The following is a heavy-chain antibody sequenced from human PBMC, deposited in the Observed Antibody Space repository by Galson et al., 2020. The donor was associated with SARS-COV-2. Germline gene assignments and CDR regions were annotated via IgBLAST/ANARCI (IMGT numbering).Heavy chain of an antibody. D-gene: IGHD1-26*01. CDR3: ASGWELLRDGRIDY. Sequence: GGSLRLSCAASGFTFSSYAMHWVRQAPGKGLEWVAVISYDGSNKYYADSVKGRFTISRDNSKNTLYLQMNSLRAEDTAVYYCASGWELLRDGRIDYWGQGTLVTVSS. J-gene: IGHJ4*02. CDR2: ISYDGSNK. V-gene: IGHV3-30-3*01. CDR1: GFTFSSYA.